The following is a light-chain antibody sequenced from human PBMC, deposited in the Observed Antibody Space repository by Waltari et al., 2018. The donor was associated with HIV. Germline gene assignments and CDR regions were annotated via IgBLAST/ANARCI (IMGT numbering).Light chain of an antibody. CDR1: ERVSNGY. V-gene: IGKV3-20*01. CDR3: QQYGGSPYT. CDR2: YTS. Sequence: EILLTPSPGILSLSPGGRASLSCRASERVSNGYLAWYQQKPGQAPRLVIYYTSRRATGIPDRFSGSGSETDFSLTISRLEPEDFAVYYCQQYGGSPYTFGQGTKLEIK. J-gene: IGKJ2*01.